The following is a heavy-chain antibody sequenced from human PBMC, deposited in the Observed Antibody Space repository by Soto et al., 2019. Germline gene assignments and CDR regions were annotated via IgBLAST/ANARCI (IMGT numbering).Heavy chain of an antibody. CDR1: GFMFEHYA. J-gene: IGHJ4*02. CDR2: ISGNGENT. V-gene: IGHV3-23*01. Sequence: EVQLLESGGDLVQPGGSLRLTCRTSGFMFEHYAMSWVRQAPGNGLEWVSTISGNGENTHYAGSVRGRFTISRDNSKSTVYLQMNSLGVEDTAVYYCTKPGGTTTTNFDFWGLGTLVTVAS. D-gene: IGHD1-1*01. CDR3: TKPGGTTTTNFDF.